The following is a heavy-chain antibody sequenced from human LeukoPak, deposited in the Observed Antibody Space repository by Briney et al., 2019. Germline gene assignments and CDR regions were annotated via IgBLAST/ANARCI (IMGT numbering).Heavy chain of an antibody. CDR3: ARGYYDSSGYDPGLGY. D-gene: IGHD3-22*01. CDR2: INPSGGTT. J-gene: IGHJ4*02. V-gene: IGHV1-46*01. CDR1: GYTFTSYH. Sequence: GASVKVSCKASGYTFTSYHMHWVRQAPGQGLEWMGIINPSGGTTNYAQKFRGRVTMTRDMSTSTVYMELSSLRSEDTAMYWCARGYYDSSGYDPGLGYWGQGTLVTVSS.